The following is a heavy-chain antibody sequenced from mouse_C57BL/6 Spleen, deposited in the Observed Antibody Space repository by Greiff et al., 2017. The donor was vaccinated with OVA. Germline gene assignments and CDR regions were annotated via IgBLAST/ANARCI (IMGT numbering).Heavy chain of an antibody. D-gene: IGHD1-1*01. CDR2: INPYNGGT. V-gene: IGHV1-19*01. Sequence: EVQLQQSGPVLVKPGASVKMSCKASGYTFTDYYMNWVKQSHGKSLEWIGVINPYNGGTSYNQKFKGKATLTVDKSSSTAYMELNSLTSEDSAVYYCARRPSYYGSSYGYFDVWGTGTTVTVSS. J-gene: IGHJ1*03. CDR3: ARRPSYYGSSYGYFDV. CDR1: GYTFTDYY.